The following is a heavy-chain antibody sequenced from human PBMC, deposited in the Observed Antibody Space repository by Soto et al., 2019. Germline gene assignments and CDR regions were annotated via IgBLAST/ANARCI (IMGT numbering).Heavy chain of an antibody. CDR2: IYPGDSNT. D-gene: IGHD3-16*01. Sequence: LGESLKISCKASGYRFTTYWIGWVRQMPGKDLEWMGIIYPGDSNTRYSPSFQGQVTISADKSISTAYLQWSSLKASDSGIYYCARQNNAVETYTYYYGMDVWGQGTTVTVSS. CDR1: GYRFTTYW. CDR3: ARQNNAVETYTYYYGMDV. J-gene: IGHJ6*02. V-gene: IGHV5-51*01.